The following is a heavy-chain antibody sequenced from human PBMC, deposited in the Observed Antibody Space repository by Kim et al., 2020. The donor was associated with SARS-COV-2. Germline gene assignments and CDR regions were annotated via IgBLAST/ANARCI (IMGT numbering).Heavy chain of an antibody. CDR3: AREYSSGWYVDY. V-gene: IGHV1-3*01. J-gene: IGHJ4*02. Sequence: KYSQECQGRVTFTRDTSATTAYLELSSLRSEDTAVYYCAREYSSGWYVDYWGQGTLVAVSS. D-gene: IGHD6-19*01.